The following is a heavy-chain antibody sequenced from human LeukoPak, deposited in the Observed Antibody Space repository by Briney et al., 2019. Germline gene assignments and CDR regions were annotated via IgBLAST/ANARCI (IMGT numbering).Heavy chain of an antibody. CDR1: GFPFDDYA. V-gene: IGHV3-9*01. Sequence: PGRSLRLSCAASGFPFDDYAMHWVRHAPGKGLEWVSGISWYSGSIGYADSVKGRFTISRDNAKNSLYLQMNSLRAEDTALYYCAKARRFAGSYWYFDLWGRGNLVTVSS. CDR2: ISWYSGSI. D-gene: IGHD2-15*01. CDR3: AKARRFAGSYWYFDL. J-gene: IGHJ2*01.